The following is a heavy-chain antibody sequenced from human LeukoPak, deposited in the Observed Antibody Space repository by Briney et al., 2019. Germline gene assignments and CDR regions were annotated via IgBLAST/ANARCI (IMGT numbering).Heavy chain of an antibody. CDR2: LSGSGGST. D-gene: IGHD3-22*01. CDR1: GFTFSNYA. V-gene: IGHV3-23*01. Sequence: GGSLRLSCAASGFTFSNYAMNWVRQAPRKGLEWVSALSGSGGSTFYADSVRGRFIVSRDNSKNTLFLQMNSLRAEDTAVYYCAKDHFYDSSSFDYWGQGTLVTVSS. CDR3: AKDHFYDSSSFDY. J-gene: IGHJ4*02.